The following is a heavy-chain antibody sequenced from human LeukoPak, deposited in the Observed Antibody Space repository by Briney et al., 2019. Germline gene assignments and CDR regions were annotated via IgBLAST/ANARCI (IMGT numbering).Heavy chain of an antibody. CDR2: ISAYNGNT. Sequence: ASVKVSCKASSYTFTSYGISWVRQAPGQGLEWMGWISAYNGNTNYAQKLQGRVTMTTDTSTSTAYMELRSLRSDDTAVYYCARDGTDIVVVPAALNWFDPWGQGTLVTVSS. CDR1: SYTFTSYG. CDR3: ARDGTDIVVVPAALNWFDP. D-gene: IGHD2-2*01. V-gene: IGHV1-18*01. J-gene: IGHJ5*02.